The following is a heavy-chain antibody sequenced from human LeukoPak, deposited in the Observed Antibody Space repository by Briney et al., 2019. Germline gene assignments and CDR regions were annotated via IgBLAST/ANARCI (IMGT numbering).Heavy chain of an antibody. D-gene: IGHD2-15*01. CDR1: GGTFSSHA. V-gene: IGHV1-69*01. Sequence: GASVKVSCKASGGTFSSHAISWVRRAPGQGLEWMGGIIPIFGTANYAQKFQGRVTITADESTSTAYMELSSLRSEDTAVYYCARDRYCSGGSCYHTARFDPWGQGTLVTVSS. CDR2: IIPIFGTA. J-gene: IGHJ5*02. CDR3: ARDRYCSGGSCYHTARFDP.